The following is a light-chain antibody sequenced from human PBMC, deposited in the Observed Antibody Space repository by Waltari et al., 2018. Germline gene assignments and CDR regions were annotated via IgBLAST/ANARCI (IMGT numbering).Light chain of an antibody. CDR1: QSVSRT. Sequence: DIVLTQSPGPLSVSPGARATLSCRASQSVSRTLAWYQQKPGQAPRLLIYDASTRATGVPDRFSGSGFGTDFSLTISRLEPEDFAVYYCQKYGTLPATFGQGTKVEIK. J-gene: IGKJ1*01. CDR3: QKYGTLPAT. V-gene: IGKV3-20*01. CDR2: DAS.